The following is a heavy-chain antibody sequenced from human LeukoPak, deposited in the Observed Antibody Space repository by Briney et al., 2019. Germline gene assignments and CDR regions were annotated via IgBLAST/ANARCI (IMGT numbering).Heavy chain of an antibody. CDR2: IYHSGST. Sequence: SQTLSLTCAVSGGSISSGGYSWSWIRQPPGKGLEWIGYIYHSGSTYYNPSLKSRVTISVDRSKNQFSLKLSSVTASDTAVYSCARLIPFDDSGYLAINYYFDFWGQGALVTVSS. D-gene: IGHD3-22*01. J-gene: IGHJ4*02. CDR1: GGSISSGGYS. CDR3: ARLIPFDDSGYLAINYYFDF. V-gene: IGHV4-30-2*01.